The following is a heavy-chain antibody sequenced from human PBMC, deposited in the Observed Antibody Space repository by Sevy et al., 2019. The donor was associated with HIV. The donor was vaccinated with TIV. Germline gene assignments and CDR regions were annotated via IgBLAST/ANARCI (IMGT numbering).Heavy chain of an antibody. D-gene: IGHD4-17*01. V-gene: IGHV3-30*18. CDR3: AKVDGDYGYYYYYYGMDV. Sequence: GGSLRLSCAASGFTFSSYGMHWARQAPGKGLEWVAVISYDGSNKYYADSVKGRFTISRDNSKNTLYLQMNSLRAEDTAVYYCAKVDGDYGYYYYYYGMDVWGQGTTVTVSS. CDR2: ISYDGSNK. J-gene: IGHJ6*02. CDR1: GFTFSSYG.